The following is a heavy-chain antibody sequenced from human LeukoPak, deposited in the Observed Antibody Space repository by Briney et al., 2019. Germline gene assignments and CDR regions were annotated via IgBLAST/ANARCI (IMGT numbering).Heavy chain of an antibody. CDR2: ISSSSSTI. J-gene: IGHJ4*02. Sequence: GGSLRLSCAASGFTFSSYSMNWVRQAPGKGLEWVSYISSSSSTIYYADSVKVRFTISRDNAKNSLYLQMNSLRAEDTAVYYCARDGSRYDSSGYKPFDYWGQGTLVTVSS. V-gene: IGHV3-48*01. CDR1: GFTFSSYS. D-gene: IGHD3-22*01. CDR3: ARDGSRYDSSGYKPFDY.